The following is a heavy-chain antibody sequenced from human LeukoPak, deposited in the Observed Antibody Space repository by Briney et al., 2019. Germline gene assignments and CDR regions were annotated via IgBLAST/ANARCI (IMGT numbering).Heavy chain of an antibody. CDR2: IYSGGRT. D-gene: IGHD3-10*01. J-gene: IGHJ4*02. CDR3: ARGATGARITMVRGVIFDY. Sequence: GGSLILSCAASGFTVSSNYMSWVRQAPGKGLEWVSVIYSGGRTYYADSVKGRFTISRHNSKNTLYLQMNSLRAEDTAVYYCARGATGARITMVRGVIFDYWGQGTLVTVSS. CDR1: GFTVSSNY. V-gene: IGHV3-53*04.